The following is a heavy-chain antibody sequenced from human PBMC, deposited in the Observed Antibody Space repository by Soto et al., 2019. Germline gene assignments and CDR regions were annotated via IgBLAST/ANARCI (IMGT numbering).Heavy chain of an antibody. Sequence: SEALSLPCTVSGASVSSNFWTWIRQPAGKGLDWIGRISTSGTTNYNPSLKSRVTMSVDTSKNHFSLNLSSVTAADTAVYYCAREAGPDRWFDPWGQGTPVTVSS. CDR2: ISTSGTT. V-gene: IGHV4-4*07. D-gene: IGHD6-19*01. J-gene: IGHJ5*02. CDR1: GASVSSNF. CDR3: AREAGPDRWFDP.